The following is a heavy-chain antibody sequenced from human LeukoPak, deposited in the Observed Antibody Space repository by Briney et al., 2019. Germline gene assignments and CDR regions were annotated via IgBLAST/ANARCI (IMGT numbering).Heavy chain of an antibody. CDR2: ISYDGSNQ. J-gene: IGHJ4*02. V-gene: IGHV3-30*04. Sequence: GGSLRLSCAASGFTFSRNTMHWVRQAPGKGLEWVAVISYDGSNQYYADSVKGRFTISRDSSKDVLYLQVNTLRPDDTAVYYCAKETRYGDYVDYWGQGTLVTVSS. CDR1: GFTFSRNT. CDR3: AKETRYGDYVDY. D-gene: IGHD4-17*01.